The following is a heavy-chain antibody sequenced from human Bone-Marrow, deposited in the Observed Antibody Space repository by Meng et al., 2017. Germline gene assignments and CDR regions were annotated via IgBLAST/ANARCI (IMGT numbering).Heavy chain of an antibody. D-gene: IGHD3-22*01. CDR3: ARCDSSGYYYFDY. CDR1: GFTFSSYS. CDR2: ISSSSSYI. V-gene: IGHV3-21*01. Sequence: GESLKISCAASGFTFSSYSMNWVRQAPGKGLEWVSSISSSSSYIYYPDSVKGRFTISRDNAKNSLYLQMNSLRAEDTAVYYCARCDSSGYYYFDYWGQGTLVTVSS. J-gene: IGHJ4*02.